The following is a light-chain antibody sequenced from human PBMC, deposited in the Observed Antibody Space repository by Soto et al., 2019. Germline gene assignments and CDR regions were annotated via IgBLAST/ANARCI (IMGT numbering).Light chain of an antibody. J-gene: IGLJ1*01. CDR2: SNN. CDR1: SSNIGRNT. Sequence: QSALTQPPSASGTPGQRITISCSGSSSNIGRNTVNWYQQLPGTAPKILIYSNNQRPSVVPDRFSGYKSGTSASLAISGLQSEDEADYYRAAWDDSLNVPVFGTGTKLTVI. V-gene: IGLV1-44*01. CDR3: AAWDDSLNVPV.